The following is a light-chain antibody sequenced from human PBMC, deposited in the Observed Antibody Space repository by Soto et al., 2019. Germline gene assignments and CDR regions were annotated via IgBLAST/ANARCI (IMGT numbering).Light chain of an antibody. Sequence: EIVLTQSPGTLSLSPGERATLSCRASQSVTNFLAWYQQKPGPSPSLLIYNASHRATGIPARFSGSGSGTDFTLTISSLEPEDFAVYYCQQRYRWPETFGQGTNVDIK. CDR3: QQRYRWPET. CDR1: QSVTNF. CDR2: NAS. J-gene: IGKJ1*01. V-gene: IGKV3-11*01.